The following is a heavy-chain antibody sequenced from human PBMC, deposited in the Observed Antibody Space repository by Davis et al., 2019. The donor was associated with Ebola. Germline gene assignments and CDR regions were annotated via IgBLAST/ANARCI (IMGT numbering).Heavy chain of an antibody. Sequence: PGGSLRLSCAASGFTVSSNYMSWVRQAPGKGLEWVSVIYSGGSTYYADSVKGRFTISRDNSKNTLYLQMNSLRAEDTAVYYCARVKILRQRYWHFDLWGRGTLVTVSS. CDR1: GFTVSSNY. J-gene: IGHJ2*01. V-gene: IGHV3-53*01. CDR2: IYSGGST. CDR3: ARVKILRQRYWHFDL. D-gene: IGHD1-1*01.